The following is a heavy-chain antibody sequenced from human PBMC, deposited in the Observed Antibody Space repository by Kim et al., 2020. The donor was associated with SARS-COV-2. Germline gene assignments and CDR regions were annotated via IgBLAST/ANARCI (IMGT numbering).Heavy chain of an antibody. CDR2: ISYDGSNK. CDR3: ARGPPEVLGYMDV. CDR1: GFTFSSYA. J-gene: IGHJ6*03. D-gene: IGHD7-27*01. Sequence: GGSLRLSCAASGFTFSSYAMHWVRQAPGKGLEWVAVISYDGSNKYYADSVKGRFTISRDNSKNTLYLQMNSLRAEDTAVYYCARGPPEVLGYMDVWGKGT. V-gene: IGHV3-30-3*01.